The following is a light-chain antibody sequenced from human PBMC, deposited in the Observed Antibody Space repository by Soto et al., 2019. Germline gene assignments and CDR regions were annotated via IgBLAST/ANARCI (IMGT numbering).Light chain of an antibody. CDR1: SSNIGAGYD. CDR3: QSYDSSVSGLQGV. Sequence: QSVLTQPPSVSGAPGQRFTISCTGSSSNIGAGYDVHWYQHLPGTAPKLLIYANNNRPSGVPGRFSGSKSCTSASLAITGLQPEDEADYYCQSYDSSVSGLQGVFGGGTKLTVL. V-gene: IGLV1-40*01. CDR2: ANN. J-gene: IGLJ3*02.